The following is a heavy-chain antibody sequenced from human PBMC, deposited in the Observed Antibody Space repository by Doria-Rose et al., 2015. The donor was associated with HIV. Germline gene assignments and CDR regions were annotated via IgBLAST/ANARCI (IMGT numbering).Heavy chain of an antibody. J-gene: IGHJ4*02. Sequence: QVTSKESGPVLVKPTETLTLTCTVSGVSLSSPGMGVSWIRQPPGKALEWLANIFSDDKRSYKTSLESRLTISRGTSKSQVVLTMTDMDTVDTATYYCARIKSSRWYHKYYFDFWGQGTLVIVSA. CDR1: GVSLSSPGMG. CDR3: ARIKSSRWYHKYYFDF. CDR2: IFSDDKR. V-gene: IGHV2-26*01. D-gene: IGHD6-13*01.